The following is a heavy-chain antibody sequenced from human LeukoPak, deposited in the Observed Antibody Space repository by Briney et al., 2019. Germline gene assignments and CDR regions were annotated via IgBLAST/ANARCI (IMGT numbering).Heavy chain of an antibody. CDR2: IYYSGST. J-gene: IGHJ4*02. Sequence: SETLSLTCTDSGGSISSGGYYWSWIRQHPGKGLEWIGYIYYSGSTYYNPSLKSRVTISVDTSKNQFSLKLSSVTAADTAVYYCARGKSSGPPWDYWGQGTLVTVSS. V-gene: IGHV4-31*03. CDR3: ARGKSSGPPWDY. D-gene: IGHD6-19*01. CDR1: GGSISSGGYY.